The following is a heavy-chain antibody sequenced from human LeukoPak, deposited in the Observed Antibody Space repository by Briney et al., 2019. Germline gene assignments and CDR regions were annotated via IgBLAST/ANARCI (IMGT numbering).Heavy chain of an antibody. Sequence: GGPLRLPCAASGFTFGDYYMSWIRQAPGKGLEWVSYISSSGSTIYYADSVKGRLTISRDNAKNSLYLQMNSLRAEDTAVYYCARGNYYDSSGYYYWGQGTLVTVSS. D-gene: IGHD3-22*01. J-gene: IGHJ4*02. CDR2: ISSSGSTI. CDR3: ARGNYYDSSGYYY. CDR1: GFTFGDYY. V-gene: IGHV3-11*01.